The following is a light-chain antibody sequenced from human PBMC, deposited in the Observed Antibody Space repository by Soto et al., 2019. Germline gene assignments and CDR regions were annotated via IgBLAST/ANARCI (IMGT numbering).Light chain of an antibody. CDR1: SSDIGDYNY. J-gene: IGLJ1*01. V-gene: IGLV2-14*01. CDR3: NSYTSTKNYV. CDR2: EVT. Sequence: QSALTQPASVSGSPGQSITISCTGTSSDIGDYNYVSWFQQHPGRAPKLLIFEVTNRPSGVSNRFSGSKSGYTASLTISGLQTEDEADYYCNSYTSTKNYVLGNGTKVT.